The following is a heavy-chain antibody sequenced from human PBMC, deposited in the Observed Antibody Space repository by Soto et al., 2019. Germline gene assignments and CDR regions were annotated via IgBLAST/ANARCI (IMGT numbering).Heavy chain of an antibody. CDR1: GGTFSSYA. V-gene: IGHV1-69*12. D-gene: IGHD2-15*01. CDR3: ARTVYCSGGSCSSAPDY. J-gene: IGHJ4*02. CDR2: VIPFFGTA. Sequence: QVQLVQSGAEVKKPGSSVKVSCKASGGTFSSYAISWVRQAPGQGLEWMGGVIPFFGTANYTQKFQGRVTITADEATRTAYMELSSLRSEGTAVYYWARTVYCSGGSCSSAPDYWGQGTLVTVSS.